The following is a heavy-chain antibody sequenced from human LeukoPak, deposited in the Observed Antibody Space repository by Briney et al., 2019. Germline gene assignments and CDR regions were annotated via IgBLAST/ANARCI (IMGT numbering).Heavy chain of an antibody. Sequence: PSEPLSLTCTVSRGSISSYYWNRIRQSPGKGLEWIGYIDNTAKITTNPSLRSRVTISVDTPKNQFSLKLNSATAADTAVYYCARASWAYSPFDHWGQGTLVTVSS. J-gene: IGHJ4*02. CDR2: IDNTAKI. CDR1: RGSISSYY. CDR3: ARASWAYSPFDH. V-gene: IGHV4-59*01. D-gene: IGHD2-21*01.